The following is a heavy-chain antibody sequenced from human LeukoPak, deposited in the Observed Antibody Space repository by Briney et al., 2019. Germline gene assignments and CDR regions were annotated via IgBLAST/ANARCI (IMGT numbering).Heavy chain of an antibody. Sequence: PGGSLRLSCAASGFTFSSYAMHWVRQAPGKGLEWVAVISYDGSNKYYADSVKGRFTISRDNSKNTLYLQMNSLRAEDTAVYYCARDSWVDSGSYYFPDAFDIWGQGTMVTVSS. CDR2: ISYDGSNK. J-gene: IGHJ3*02. V-gene: IGHV3-30-3*01. CDR3: ARDSWVDSGSYYFPDAFDI. CDR1: GFTFSSYA. D-gene: IGHD1-26*01.